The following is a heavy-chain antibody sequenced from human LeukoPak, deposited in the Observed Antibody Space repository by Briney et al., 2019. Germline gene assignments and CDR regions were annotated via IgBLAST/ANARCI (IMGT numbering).Heavy chain of an antibody. J-gene: IGHJ4*02. V-gene: IGHV3-21*01. CDR1: GFTFNSYS. D-gene: IGHD2-2*01. Sequence: GGSLRLSCAASGFTFNSYSMNWVRQAPGKGLEWVSSISSSSSYIYYADSVKGRFTISRDNAKNSLYLQMNSLRAEDTAVYYCERADIVVVPAAMLPDYWGQGTLVTVSS. CDR3: ERADIVVVPAAMLPDY. CDR2: ISSSSSYI.